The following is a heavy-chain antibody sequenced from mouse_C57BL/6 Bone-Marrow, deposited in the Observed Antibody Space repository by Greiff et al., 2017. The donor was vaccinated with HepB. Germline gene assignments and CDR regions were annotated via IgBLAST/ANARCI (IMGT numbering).Heavy chain of an antibody. CDR3: ARSSAWFAY. CDR1: GYAFTNYL. Sequence: VQGVESGAELVRPGPSVKVSCKASGYAFTNYLIEWVKQRPGQGLEWIGVINPGSGGTNYNEKFKGKATLTADKSSSTAYMQLSSLTSEDAAVYFCARSSAWFAYWGQGTLVTVSA. CDR2: INPGSGGT. V-gene: IGHV1-54*01. J-gene: IGHJ3*01.